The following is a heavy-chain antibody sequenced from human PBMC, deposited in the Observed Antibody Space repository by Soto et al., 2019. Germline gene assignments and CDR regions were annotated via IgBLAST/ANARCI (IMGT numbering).Heavy chain of an antibody. CDR2: IDLSGTKT. Sequence: GGSLRLSCAASGFSFSDYSMNWVRQAPGKGLEWVSFIDLSGTKTYYRDSVKGRFTIFKDKSINTVYLQMNSQTVEDAAVYYCTKDRVPDGIYSFDYWGQGALVTVSS. CDR1: GFSFSDYS. CDR3: TKDRVPDGIYSFDY. V-gene: IGHV3-23*03. J-gene: IGHJ4*02. D-gene: IGHD2-15*01.